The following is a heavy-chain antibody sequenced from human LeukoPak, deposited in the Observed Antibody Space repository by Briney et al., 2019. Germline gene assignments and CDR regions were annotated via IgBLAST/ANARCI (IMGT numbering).Heavy chain of an antibody. CDR3: ARGPSGYHNT. J-gene: IGHJ4*02. D-gene: IGHD5-12*01. V-gene: IGHV3-21*01. CDR1: GFSFTSSH. Sequence: PGGSLRLSCVASGFSFTSSHMTWVRQAPGKGLEWVSSISTSSSYIYYAASVKGRFTISRDSAKNSLYLHMNSLRAEDTAVYYCARGPSGYHNTGGQGTLVTVSS. CDR2: ISTSSSYI.